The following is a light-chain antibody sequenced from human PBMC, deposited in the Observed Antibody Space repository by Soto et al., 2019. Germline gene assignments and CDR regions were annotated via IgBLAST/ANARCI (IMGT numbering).Light chain of an antibody. J-gene: IGKJ3*01. V-gene: IGKV3-20*01. CDR3: QQYGSSPFA. Sequence: EIVLTQSPGTLSLSPGERATLSCRASQSVSSFSLAWYQQKPGQAPRLLIYGASTRATGIPARFSGSGSGTDFTLTISRLEPEDFAVYFCQQYGSSPFAFGPGTKVDIK. CDR1: QSVSSFS. CDR2: GAS.